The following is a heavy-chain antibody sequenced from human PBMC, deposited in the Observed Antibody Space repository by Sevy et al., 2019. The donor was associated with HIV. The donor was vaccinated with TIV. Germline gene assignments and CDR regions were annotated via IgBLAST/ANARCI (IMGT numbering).Heavy chain of an antibody. CDR3: ATDPFSVTSSNDYMDV. CDR1: GFTFSKYW. J-gene: IGHJ6*03. CDR2: IQEDGSGK. D-gene: IGHD4-17*01. Sequence: GGSLRLSCAASGFTFSKYWMSWVRQAPGKGLEWVANIQEDGSGKYYVDAVKGRFTISRDNAKNSLNLQMNSLRAEDTAVYYCATDPFSVTSSNDYMDVWGKGTTVTVSS. V-gene: IGHV3-7*01.